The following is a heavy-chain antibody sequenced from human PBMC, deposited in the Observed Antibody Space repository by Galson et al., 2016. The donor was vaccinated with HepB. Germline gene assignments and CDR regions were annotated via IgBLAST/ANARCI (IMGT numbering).Heavy chain of an antibody. D-gene: IGHD2-2*01. CDR3: ARGILPGARYSPADEY. V-gene: IGHV5-10-1*01. CDR1: GYRFTRYW. J-gene: IGHJ4*02. Sequence: QSGAEVKKPGDSLRISCQGSGYRFTRYWITWVRQMPGKGLEWMGRTDPSNSYTNYSPSFEGHVTVSADKSISTAYLQWSSLKASDTAMYYCARGILPGARYSPADEYWGQGTLVTVSS. CDR2: TDPSNSYT.